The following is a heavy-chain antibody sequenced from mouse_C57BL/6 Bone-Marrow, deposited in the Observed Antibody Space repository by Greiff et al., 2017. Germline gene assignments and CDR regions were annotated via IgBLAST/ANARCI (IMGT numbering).Heavy chain of an antibody. J-gene: IGHJ3*01. CDR2: IDPENGDT. D-gene: IGHD2-5*01. CDR1: GFNIKDDY. CDR3: TGSNYAWFAY. Sequence: EVQLQQSGAELVRPGASVKLSCTASGFNIKDDYMHWVKQRPERGLEWIGWIDPENGDTEYASKFQGKATITADTSSNTAYLQLSSLTSEDTAVYYCTGSNYAWFAYWGQGTLVTVSA. V-gene: IGHV14-4*01.